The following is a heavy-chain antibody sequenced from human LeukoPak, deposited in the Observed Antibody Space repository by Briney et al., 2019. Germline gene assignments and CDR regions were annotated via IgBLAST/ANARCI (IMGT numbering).Heavy chain of an antibody. D-gene: IGHD3-16*01. CDR3: AKSVETYTNDHYFDF. CDR1: GFTFSSYE. J-gene: IGHJ4*02. V-gene: IGHV3-23*01. CDR2: ISGSDSIT. Sequence: GGSLRLSCAVSGFTFSSYEMNWVRQAPGKGLEWVSSISGSDSITYYADSVKGRFTISRDSSKNTLYLQMNSLRAEDTAVYYCAKSVETYTNDHYFDFWGQGTLVTVSS.